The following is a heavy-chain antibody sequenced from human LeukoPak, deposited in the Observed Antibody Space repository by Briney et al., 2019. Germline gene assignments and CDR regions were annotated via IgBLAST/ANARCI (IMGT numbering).Heavy chain of an antibody. V-gene: IGHV4-59*01. CDR3: AREGSGGSCYSIAGVCPFDI. CDR2: IYYSGST. CDR1: GGSISSYY. Sequence: SETLSLTCTVSGGSISSYYWSWIRQPPGKGLEWIGYIYYSGSTNYNPSPKSRVTISVDTSKNQFSLKLSSVTAADTAVYYCAREGSGGSCYSIAGVCPFDIWGQGTMVTVSS. D-gene: IGHD2-15*01. J-gene: IGHJ3*02.